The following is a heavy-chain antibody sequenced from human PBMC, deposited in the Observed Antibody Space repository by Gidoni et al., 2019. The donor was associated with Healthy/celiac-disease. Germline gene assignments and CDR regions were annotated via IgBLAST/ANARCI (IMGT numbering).Heavy chain of an antibody. J-gene: IGHJ4*02. CDR3: AREARVYCSSTSCYGGYFDY. CDR2: ISYDGSNK. CDR1: GFTFRSYA. Sequence: QVQLVESGGGVVQPGRSLRLSCAASGFTFRSYAMHWVRQAPGKGLEWVAVISYDGSNKYYADSVKGRFTISRDNSKNTLYLQMNSLRAEDTAVYYCAREARVYCSSTSCYGGYFDYWGQGTLVTVSS. V-gene: IGHV3-30-3*01. D-gene: IGHD2-2*01.